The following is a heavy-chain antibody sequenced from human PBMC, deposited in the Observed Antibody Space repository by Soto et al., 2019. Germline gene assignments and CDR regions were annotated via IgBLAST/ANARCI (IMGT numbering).Heavy chain of an antibody. CDR3: ARDRSIGSNYVYYYYGMDV. Sequence: SQSLSLTCAIPGDSVSSDSAAWNCIRQSPSRGLEWLGRTCYRSKWYNDYAVSVKSRITINPDTSKNQCCLQLNSVTPEDTAGYYCARDRSIGSNYVYYYYGMDVWGQGTTVTVSS. D-gene: IGHD4-4*01. J-gene: IGHJ6*02. CDR1: GDSVSSDSAA. CDR2: TCYRSKWYN. V-gene: IGHV6-1*01.